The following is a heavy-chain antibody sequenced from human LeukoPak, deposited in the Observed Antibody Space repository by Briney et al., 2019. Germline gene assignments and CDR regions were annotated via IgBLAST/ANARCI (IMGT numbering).Heavy chain of an antibody. CDR1: GGSISSSGNY. V-gene: IGHV4-39*07. D-gene: IGHD6-13*01. CDR3: ATGPRAQLVS. J-gene: IGHJ4*02. CDR2: LYYGAST. Sequence: PSETLSLTCTVSGGSISSSGNYWGWIRQPPGKGLEWIGSLYYGASTNYNPSLKSRVTISVDTSKNQFSLKLSSVTAADTAVYYCATGPRAQLVSWGQGTLVTVSS.